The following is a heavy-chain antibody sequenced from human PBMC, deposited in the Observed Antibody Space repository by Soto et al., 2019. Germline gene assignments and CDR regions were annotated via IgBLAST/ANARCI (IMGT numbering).Heavy chain of an antibody. Sequence: QVQLVESGGGVVQPGRSLRLSCAASGFTLSSYGIHWVRQAPGTGLEWVAGISYDGSNKYYLDSVKGRFTLSRDNSKNTLHLHMDNMKPEDTAVYYWANARAAFGESHEFDYWGQGTLVTVSS. CDR3: ANARAAFGESHEFDY. V-gene: IGHV3-30*18. D-gene: IGHD3-10*01. J-gene: IGHJ4*02. CDR1: GFTLSSYG. CDR2: ISYDGSNK.